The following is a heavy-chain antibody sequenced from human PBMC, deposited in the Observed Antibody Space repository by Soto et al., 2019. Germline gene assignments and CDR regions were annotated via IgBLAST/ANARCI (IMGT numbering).Heavy chain of an antibody. D-gene: IGHD6-13*01. Sequence: PCESLKISCKGSGYSFTSYWIGWVRQMPGKGLEWMGIIYPGDSDTRYSPSFQGQVTISADKSISTAYLQWSSLKASDTPMYYCERSSSSWPRYSYYYRDVWGKGTTVTVS. J-gene: IGHJ6*03. CDR1: GYSFTSYW. V-gene: IGHV5-51*03. CDR2: IYPGDSDT. CDR3: ERSSSSWPRYSYYYRDV.